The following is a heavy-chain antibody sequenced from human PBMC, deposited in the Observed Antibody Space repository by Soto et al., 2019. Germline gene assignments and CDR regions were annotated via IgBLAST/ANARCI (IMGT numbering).Heavy chain of an antibody. D-gene: IGHD3-22*01. CDR2: IKPDGSEK. J-gene: IGHJ3*02. Sequence: PGGSLRLSCAASRFTFSTYCMSWVRQAPGKGLEWVANIKPDGSEKWYVDSVKGRFTISRDNAKNSLYLQMNSLRAEDTAVYYCARGDYYDSSGPFSDAFDIWGQGTMVTVAS. V-gene: IGHV3-7*04. CDR3: ARGDYYDSSGPFSDAFDI. CDR1: RFTFSTYC.